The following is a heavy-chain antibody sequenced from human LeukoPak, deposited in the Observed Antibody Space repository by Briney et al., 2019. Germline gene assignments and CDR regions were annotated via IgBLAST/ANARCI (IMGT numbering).Heavy chain of an antibody. V-gene: IGHV3-7*01. CDR1: GFTFNRDW. Sequence: GGSLRLSCAASGFTFNRDWTAWVRQAPGKGLEWVANIKEDGSEKNYVDSEKGRFTISRDNAVNSVYLQMNDLRAEDTGEYYCATKEPSTSGWSYWGQGTLVTVSS. CDR2: IKEDGSEK. CDR3: ATKEPSTSGWSY. D-gene: IGHD6-19*01. J-gene: IGHJ4*02.